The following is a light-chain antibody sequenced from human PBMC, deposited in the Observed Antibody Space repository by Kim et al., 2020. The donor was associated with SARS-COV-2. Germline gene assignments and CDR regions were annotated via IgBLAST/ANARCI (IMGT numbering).Light chain of an antibody. Sequence: EIVLTQSPGTLSLSPGERATLSCRASQSVGNSLAWFQQKPGQAPRLLIFETSNRDTGIPARFSGSGSGTGFTLTISSLEPEDFAVYYCQQRYDWPVIFGGGTKLEL. CDR1: QSVGNS. CDR2: ETS. CDR3: QQRYDWPVI. J-gene: IGKJ4*01. V-gene: IGKV3-11*01.